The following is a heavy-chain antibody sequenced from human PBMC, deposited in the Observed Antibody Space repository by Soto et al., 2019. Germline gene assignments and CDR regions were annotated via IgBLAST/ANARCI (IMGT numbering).Heavy chain of an antibody. CDR1: GFTFSNAW. CDR2: IKSKTDGGTT. J-gene: IGHJ4*02. Sequence: EVQLVESGGGLVKPGGSLRLSCAASGFTFSNAWMSWVRQAPGKGLEWVGRIKSKTDGGTTDYAAPVKGRFTISRDDSKNTLYLQMNSLKTEDTAVYYCTTIYYDFWSGYYPTPYYFDYWGQGTLVTVSS. D-gene: IGHD3-3*01. CDR3: TTIYYDFWSGYYPTPYYFDY. V-gene: IGHV3-15*01.